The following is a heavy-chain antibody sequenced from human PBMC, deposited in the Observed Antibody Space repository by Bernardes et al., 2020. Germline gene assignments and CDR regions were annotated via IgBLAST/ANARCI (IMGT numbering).Heavy chain of an antibody. V-gene: IGHV3-20*04. CDR3: VRDVQWLARGEFYSDY. CDR2: IHWNGDGV. D-gene: IGHD6-19*01. Sequence: GGSLRLSCAASGFIFEDYGMSWVRQVRGKGLEWVSGIHWNGDGVAYADSVKGRFTISRDNTKKSLYLEMKSLRVEDTALYFCVRDVQWLARGEFYSDYWGQGTLVTVSS. J-gene: IGHJ4*02. CDR1: GFIFEDYG.